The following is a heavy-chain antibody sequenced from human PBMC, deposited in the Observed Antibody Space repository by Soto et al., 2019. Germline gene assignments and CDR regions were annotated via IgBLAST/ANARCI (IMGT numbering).Heavy chain of an antibody. D-gene: IGHD3-22*01. CDR3: ARDPRSGWALDAFDV. CDR2: IIPIFGAS. J-gene: IGHJ3*01. Sequence: QVHLVQSGAEMKKPGSSIRVSCEASGGTFSTSAFGWVRQAPGQGLEWMGGIIPIFGASNYAPKFQGRVTITAYESTSTTFLEMSSLRSEDTGTYYCARDPRSGWALDAFDVWGPGTLILVSS. V-gene: IGHV1-69*01. CDR1: GGTFSTSA.